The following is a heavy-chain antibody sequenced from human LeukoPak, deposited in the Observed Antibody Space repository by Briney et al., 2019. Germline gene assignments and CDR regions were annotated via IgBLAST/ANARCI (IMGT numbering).Heavy chain of an antibody. CDR1: GFPFSNCA. Sequence: PGGSLRISCAASGFPFSNCAMNWVRQTPGKGLEWVSGISGSGQKTFYADSVKGRFTISRDNVKQMVFLQMDNVRVDDTAIYYCAKDRSAIDPFYFDLWGHGILVPVSS. V-gene: IGHV3-23*01. D-gene: IGHD6-25*01. J-gene: IGHJ4*01. CDR3: AKDRSAIDPFYFDL. CDR2: ISGSGQKT.